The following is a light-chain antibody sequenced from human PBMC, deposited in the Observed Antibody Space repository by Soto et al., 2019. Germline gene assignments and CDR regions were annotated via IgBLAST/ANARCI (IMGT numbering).Light chain of an antibody. CDR1: SRDVAVYSY. V-gene: IGLV2-14*01. CDR3: FSYTSSGTYV. CDR2: EVS. Sequence: QSALTQPRSVSGSPGQSVTVSCTGTSRDVAVYSYVSWYQQHPGKAPKLMIYEVSNRPSGVSNRFSGSKSGNTASLTISGLQAEDETDYYCFSYTSSGTYVFGTGTKVTVL. J-gene: IGLJ1*01.